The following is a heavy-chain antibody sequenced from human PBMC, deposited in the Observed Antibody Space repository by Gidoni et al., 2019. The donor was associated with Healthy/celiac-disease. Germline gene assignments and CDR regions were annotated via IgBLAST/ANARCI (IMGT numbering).Heavy chain of an antibody. D-gene: IGHD6-6*01. J-gene: IGHJ4*02. CDR3: AGISSSPDYFDY. CDR2: ISSSGSTI. CDR1: GFTFSSYE. V-gene: IGHV3-48*03. Sequence: EVQLVESGGGLVQPGGSLRLSCAASGFTFSSYEMNWVRQAPGKGLEWVSYISSSGSTIYYADSVKGRFTISRDNAKNSLYLQMNSLRAEDTAVYYCAGISSSPDYFDYWGQGTLVTVSS.